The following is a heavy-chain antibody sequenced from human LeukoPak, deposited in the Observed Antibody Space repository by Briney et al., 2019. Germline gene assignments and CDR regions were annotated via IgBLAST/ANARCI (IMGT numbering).Heavy chain of an antibody. D-gene: IGHD7-27*01. CDR3: ARHRGLGRGNYFDY. J-gene: IGHJ4*02. CDR2: IYYSGST. V-gene: IGHV4-39*01. CDR1: GFTVSSNY. Sequence: GSLRLSCAASGFTVSSNYMSWVRQPPGKGLEWIGSIYYSGSTYYNPSLKSRVTISVDTSKNQFSLKLSSVTAADTAVYYCARHRGLGRGNYFDYWGQGTLVTVSS.